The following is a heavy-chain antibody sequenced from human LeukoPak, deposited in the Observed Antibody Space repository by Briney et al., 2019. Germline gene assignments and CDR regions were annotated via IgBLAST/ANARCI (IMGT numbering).Heavy chain of an antibody. D-gene: IGHD3-22*01. J-gene: IGHJ1*01. V-gene: IGHV1-18*01. Sequence: ASVKVSCKASGYTFTSYGISWVRQAPGQGLEWMGWISAYNGNTNYAQKLQGRVTMTTDTSTSTAYMELRSLRSDDTAMYYCARDYYYDSSGYYLPSAEYFQHWGQGTLVTVSS. CDR2: ISAYNGNT. CDR3: ARDYYYDSSGYYLPSAEYFQH. CDR1: GYTFTSYG.